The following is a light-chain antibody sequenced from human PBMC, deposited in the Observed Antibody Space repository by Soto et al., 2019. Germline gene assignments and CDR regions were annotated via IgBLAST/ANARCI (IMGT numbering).Light chain of an antibody. CDR2: DAS. V-gene: IGKV1-5*01. J-gene: IGKJ1*01. Sequence: GDRVTITCRASQSISSWLAWYKQKPGKAPKFLIYDASSLESGVPSRFSGSGSGTEFTLPIRSLKPDDFATDYCQQYNTYSTFGQGTKVDNK. CDR1: QSISSW. CDR3: QQYNTYST.